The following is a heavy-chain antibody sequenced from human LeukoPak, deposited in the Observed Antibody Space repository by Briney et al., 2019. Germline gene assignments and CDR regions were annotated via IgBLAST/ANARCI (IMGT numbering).Heavy chain of an antibody. CDR2: ISGSGGST. CDR3: AKDRAPLSYYYDR. Sequence: GGSLRLSCAASEFTFSSYAMSWVRQAPGKGLEWVSAISGSGGSTYYADSVKGRFTISRDNSKNTLYLQMNSLRVEDTAVYYCAKDRAPLSYYYDRWGQGTLVTVSS. CDR1: EFTFSSYA. J-gene: IGHJ4*02. V-gene: IGHV3-23*01. D-gene: IGHD3-16*01.